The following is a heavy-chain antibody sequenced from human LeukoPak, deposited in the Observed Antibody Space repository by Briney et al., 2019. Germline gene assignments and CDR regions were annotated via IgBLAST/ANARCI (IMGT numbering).Heavy chain of an antibody. D-gene: IGHD3/OR15-3a*01. J-gene: IGHJ4*02. CDR1: GFTFSSYG. Sequence: GGSLRLSCAASGFTFSSYGMHWVRQAPGKGLEWVAVISYDGSNKYYADSVKGRFTISRDNSKNTLYLQMNGLRAEDTAVYYCARGDGLPRRRYFDSWGQGTLVTVSS. V-gene: IGHV3-30*03. CDR3: ARGDGLPRRRYFDS. CDR2: ISYDGSNK.